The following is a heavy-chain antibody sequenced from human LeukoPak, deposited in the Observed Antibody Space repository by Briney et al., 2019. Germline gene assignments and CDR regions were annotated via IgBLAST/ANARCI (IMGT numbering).Heavy chain of an antibody. CDR2: IKSKTDGGTT. Sequence: GGSLRLSCAASGFTFSNAWMSWVRQAPGKGLEWVGRIKSKTDGGTTDYAAPVKGRFTISRDDSKNTLYLQMNSLKTEDTAVYYCTTDGAKYFEFYYFDYWGQGTLVTVSS. J-gene: IGHJ4*02. D-gene: IGHD3-3*01. CDR1: GFTFSNAW. CDR3: TTDGAKYFEFYYFDY. V-gene: IGHV3-15*01.